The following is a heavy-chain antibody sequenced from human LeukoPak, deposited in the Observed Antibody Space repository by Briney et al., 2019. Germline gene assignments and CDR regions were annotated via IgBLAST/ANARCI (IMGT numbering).Heavy chain of an antibody. CDR3: ARGAYGSGSYGDNWFDP. D-gene: IGHD3-10*01. CDR2: MYSSGTT. Sequence: GGSLRLSCAASGFTVGSNYMNWVRETPGRGLEWVSVMYSSGTTHYADSVKGRFTISRDNSKNMLYLQMNSLRAEDTAVYYCARGAYGSGSYGDNWFDPWGQGTLVTVSS. J-gene: IGHJ5*02. CDR1: GFTVGSNY. V-gene: IGHV3-66*01.